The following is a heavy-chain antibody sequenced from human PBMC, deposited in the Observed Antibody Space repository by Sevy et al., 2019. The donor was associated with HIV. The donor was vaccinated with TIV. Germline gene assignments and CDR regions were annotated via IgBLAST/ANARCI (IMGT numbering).Heavy chain of an antibody. V-gene: IGHV3-30*18. D-gene: IGHD1-26*01. CDR3: AKDLIGGAFDI. CDR1: GFTFSSYG. J-gene: IGHJ3*02. CDR2: ISYDGSNK. Sequence: GGSLRLSCAASGFTFSSYGMHWVRQAPGMGLEWVAVISYDGSNKYYADSVKGRFTISRDNSKNTLYLQMNSLRAEDTAVYYCAKDLIGGAFDIWGQGTMVTVSS.